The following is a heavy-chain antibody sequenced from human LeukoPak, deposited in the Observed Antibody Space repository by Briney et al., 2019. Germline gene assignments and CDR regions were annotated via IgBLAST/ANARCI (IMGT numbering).Heavy chain of an antibody. CDR2: IVPILGTA. D-gene: IGHD6-13*01. CDR1: GYTFTGYF. CDR3: ARVPQGSSWPYYFDY. J-gene: IGHJ4*02. V-gene: IGHV1-69*08. Sequence: ASVKVSCKASGYTFTGYFMYWVRQAPGQGLEWVGRIVPILGTANYAQNFQGRVTITADRSTTTAYMELSSLRSEDTAVYYCARVPQGSSWPYYFDYWGQGTLVTVSS.